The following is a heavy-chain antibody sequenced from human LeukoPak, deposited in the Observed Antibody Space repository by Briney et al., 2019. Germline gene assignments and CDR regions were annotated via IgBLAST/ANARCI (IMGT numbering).Heavy chain of an antibody. CDR3: ARSRTAYYRYFDS. J-gene: IGHJ4*02. D-gene: IGHD3-22*01. V-gene: IGHV4-30-2*01. CDR2: IYHSETT. Sequence: SETLSLTCTVSGGAVSSGVYSWSWTRQPPGKGLEWIGYIYHSETTYYNPSLQSRVTISVNRSKNQFSLKLTSVTAADTAVYYCARSRTAYYRYFDSWGQGTLVTVSS. CDR1: GGAVSSGVYS.